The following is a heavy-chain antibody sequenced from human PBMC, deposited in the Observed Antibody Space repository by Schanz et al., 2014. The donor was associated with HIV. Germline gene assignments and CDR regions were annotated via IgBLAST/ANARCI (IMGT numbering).Heavy chain of an antibody. J-gene: IGHJ4*02. CDR3: ARGGIWEWDQPDFDY. CDR2: ISYDGSNK. V-gene: IGHV3-30*19. Sequence: QVQLVESGGGVVQPGRSLRLSCAASGFIFSRYGMYWVRQAPGKGLEWAAVISYDGSNKYYADSVKGRSTISRDNSKNTLYLQMNSLRAEDTAVYYCARGGIWEWDQPDFDYWGQGTLVTVS. D-gene: IGHD2-15*01. CDR1: GFIFSRYG.